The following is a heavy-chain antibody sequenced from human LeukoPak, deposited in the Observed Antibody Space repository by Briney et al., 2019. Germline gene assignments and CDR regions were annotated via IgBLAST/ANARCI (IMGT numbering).Heavy chain of an antibody. D-gene: IGHD6-13*01. CDR3: ARGDAYSSSWYPIDY. Sequence: ASVKVSCKASGYTFTSYDINWVRQAPGQGLEWMGWMNPNSGNTGYAQKFQGRVTMTRNTSISTAYMELSSLRSEDTAVYYCARGDAYSSSWYPIDYWGQGTLVTVSS. V-gene: IGHV1-8*01. CDR2: MNPNSGNT. J-gene: IGHJ4*02. CDR1: GYTFTSYD.